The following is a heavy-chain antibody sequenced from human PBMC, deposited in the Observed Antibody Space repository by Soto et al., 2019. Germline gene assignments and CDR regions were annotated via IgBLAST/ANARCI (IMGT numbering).Heavy chain of an antibody. CDR3: ARNILGGTTDY. D-gene: IGHD1-7*01. CDR2: INSVNDHT. J-gene: IGHJ4*02. Sequence: SVKVSCKDSGYSFSTNAMHWVRQAPGQGLEWVGWINSVNDHTIYSEKFQGRVTITSGTSATTAYMELSSLTSEDTAIYYCARNILGGTTDYWGQGTLVTVSS. V-gene: IGHV1-3*01. CDR1: GYSFSTNA.